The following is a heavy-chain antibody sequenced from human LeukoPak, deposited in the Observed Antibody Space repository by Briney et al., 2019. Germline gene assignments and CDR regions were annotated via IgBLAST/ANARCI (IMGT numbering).Heavy chain of an antibody. CDR3: ATQAYGDFRY. CDR2: IKKDGSEQ. J-gene: IGHJ4*02. Sequence: PGGSLRLSCEASGFTFNSYAMSWVRQAPGKGLEWVANIKKDGSEQYYVDSVKGRFTISRDNAKDSLYLQMNSLRAEDTAVYFCATQAYGDFRYWGQGTLVTVSS. D-gene: IGHD4-17*01. V-gene: IGHV3-7*03. CDR1: GFTFNSYA.